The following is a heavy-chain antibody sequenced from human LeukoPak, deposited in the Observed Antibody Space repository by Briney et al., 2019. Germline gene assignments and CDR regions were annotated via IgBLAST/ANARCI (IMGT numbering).Heavy chain of an antibody. D-gene: IGHD4-17*01. J-gene: IGHJ6*02. CDR3: ARDVSYGRMDV. V-gene: IGHV3-74*01. CDR2: INDDGKIT. CDR1: GFSFRKTW. Sequence: GGSLRLSCSASGFSFRKTWMQWVRQAPGKGLTWVSQINDDGKITGYADSVKGRFTVSRDNGKNTLYLHMKSLRAEDTAVYYCARDVSYGRMDVWGQGTTVIVSS.